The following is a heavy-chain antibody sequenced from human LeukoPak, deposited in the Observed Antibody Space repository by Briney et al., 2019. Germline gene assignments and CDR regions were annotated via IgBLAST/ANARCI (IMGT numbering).Heavy chain of an antibody. J-gene: IGHJ5*02. D-gene: IGHD2-15*01. CDR2: INPNSGGT. CDR1: GYTFTGYY. Sequence: GASVKVSCKASGYTFTGYYMHWVRQAPGQGLEWMGWINPNSGGTNYAQKFQGRVTMTRGTSISTAYMELSRLRSDDTAVYYCARSICSGGSCYFEVDPWGQGTLVTVSS. CDR3: ARSICSGGSCYFEVDP. V-gene: IGHV1-2*02.